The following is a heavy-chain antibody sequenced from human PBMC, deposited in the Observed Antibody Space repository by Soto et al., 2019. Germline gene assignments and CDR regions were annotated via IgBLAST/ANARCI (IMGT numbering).Heavy chain of an antibody. Sequence: QVQLVQSGSELKKPGASVKVSCEASGYTFTSYAMNWVRQAPGQGLEWMGWINTNTGNPTYAQGFTGRFVFSLDTSVSTAYLQICSLKAEDTAVYYCARDDCSGGSCYEPYYYYGMDVWGQGTTVTVSS. CDR1: GYTFTSYA. J-gene: IGHJ6*02. CDR3: ARDDCSGGSCYEPYYYYGMDV. V-gene: IGHV7-4-1*01. CDR2: INTNTGNP. D-gene: IGHD2-15*01.